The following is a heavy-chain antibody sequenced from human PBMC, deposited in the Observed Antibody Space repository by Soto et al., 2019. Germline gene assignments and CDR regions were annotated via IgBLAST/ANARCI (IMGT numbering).Heavy chain of an antibody. CDR2: ISTIFGTT. V-gene: IGHV1-69*05. CDR1: GGTFSCYA. CDR3: ARALNYYDPLAI. Sequence: AVQVSCPASGGTFSCYAISSVRQTPVQGFEWNGGISTIFGTTNYAQKFQGRVTMTRDTSTSTVYMELRSLRSEDTAVYYCARALNYYDPLAIWGQGTMVTVSS. J-gene: IGHJ3*02. D-gene: IGHD1-26*01.